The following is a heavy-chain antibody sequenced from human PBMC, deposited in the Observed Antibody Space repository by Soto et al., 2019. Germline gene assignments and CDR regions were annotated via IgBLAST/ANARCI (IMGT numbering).Heavy chain of an antibody. V-gene: IGHV4-30-4*01. CDR3: ARGVDFEGFSPYGMDV. J-gene: IGHJ6*02. CDR1: GGSINTGDYH. D-gene: IGHD3-3*01. CDR2: IYYSGTT. Sequence: SETLSLTCTVSGGSINTGDYHWTWIRQPRGKGLEWIGYIYYSGTTYYNPSLKSRVSLSLDTSKNHFSLRLTSVTAADTAVYYCARGVDFEGFSPYGMDVWGQGTTVTVSS.